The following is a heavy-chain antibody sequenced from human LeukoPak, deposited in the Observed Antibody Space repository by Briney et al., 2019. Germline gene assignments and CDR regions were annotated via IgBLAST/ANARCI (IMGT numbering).Heavy chain of an antibody. D-gene: IGHD1-26*01. CDR3: AREGATTGFDY. V-gene: IGHV1-46*01. CDR1: GYTFTSYY. CDR2: INPSGGST. Sequence: ASVKVSCKASGYTFTSYYMHWVRQAPGQGLEWMGIINPSGGSTSYAQKFQGKVTMTRDTSTSTVYMELSSLRSEDTAVYYCAREGATTGFDYWGQGTLVTVSS. J-gene: IGHJ4*02.